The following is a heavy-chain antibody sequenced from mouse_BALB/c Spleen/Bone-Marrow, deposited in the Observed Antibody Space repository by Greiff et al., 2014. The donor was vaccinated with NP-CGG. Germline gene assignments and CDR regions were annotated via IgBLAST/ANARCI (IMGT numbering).Heavy chain of an antibody. V-gene: IGHV5-4*02. CDR1: GFTFSDYY. CDR3: ARSGERYGAMDY. D-gene: IGHD1-1*02. CDR2: ISDGGSYT. J-gene: IGHJ4*01. Sequence: EVKLVESGGGLVKPGGSLKLSCAASGFTFSDYYMYWVRQTPEERLEWVATISDGGSYTYYPDSVKGRFTISRDNAKNNLYLQMSSLKSEDTAMYYCARSGERYGAMDYWGQGTSVTVFS.